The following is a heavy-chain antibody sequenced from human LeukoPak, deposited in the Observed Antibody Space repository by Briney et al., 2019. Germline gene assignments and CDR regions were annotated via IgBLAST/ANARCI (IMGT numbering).Heavy chain of an antibody. D-gene: IGHD3-10*01. J-gene: IGHJ3*02. V-gene: IGHV4-4*07. CDR2: IYTSGST. CDR3: ARDTGTYYYGSGTHDAFDM. Sequence: PSETLSLTCTVSGGSISSYYWSWIRQPAGKGLEWIGRIYTSGSTNYNPSLKSRVTMSVDTSKNQFSLKLSSVTAADTAVYFCARDTGTYYYGSGTHDAFDMWGQGTLVTVSS. CDR1: GGSISSYY.